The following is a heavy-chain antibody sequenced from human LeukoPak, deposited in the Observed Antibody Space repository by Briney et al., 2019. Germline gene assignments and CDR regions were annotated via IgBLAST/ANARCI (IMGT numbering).Heavy chain of an antibody. Sequence: PSETLSLTCTVSGGSISSSSYYWGWIRQPPGKGLEWIGSIYYSGSTYYNPSLKSRVTISVDTSKNQFSLKLSSVTAADTAVYYCARSLRCGGDCRGYYYYYMDVWGKGTTVTISS. CDR3: ARSLRCGGDCRGYYYYYMDV. D-gene: IGHD2-21*02. CDR2: IYYSGST. J-gene: IGHJ6*03. V-gene: IGHV4-39*07. CDR1: GGSISSSSYY.